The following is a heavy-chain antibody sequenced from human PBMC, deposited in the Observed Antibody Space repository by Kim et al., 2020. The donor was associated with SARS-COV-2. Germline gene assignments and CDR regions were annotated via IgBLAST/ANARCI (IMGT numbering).Heavy chain of an antibody. J-gene: IGHJ4*02. CDR2: ISYSGNS. V-gene: IGHV4-31*03. D-gene: IGHD2-2*01. CDR3: ARGQPVDY. CDR1: GGSIRSGGKF. Sequence: SETLSLTCSVSGGSIRSGGKFWTWIRQHPAKGLEWSGYISYSGNSHYSPSLRSRVSISLQTSENQFSLELTSVTAADTAVYYCARGQPVDYWGQGILVTVSS.